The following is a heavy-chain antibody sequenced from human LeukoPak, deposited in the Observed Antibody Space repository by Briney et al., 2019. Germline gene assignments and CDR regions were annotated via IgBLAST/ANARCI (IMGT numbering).Heavy chain of an antibody. D-gene: IGHD3-9*01. Sequence: GGSLRLSCAASGFTFSSYSMNWVRQAPGKGLEWVSYISSSSSTIYYADSVKGRFTISRDNAKNSLYLQMNSLRAEDTAVYYCARSGRGLLTGNKDPFDYWGQGTLVTVSS. CDR2: ISSSSSTI. V-gene: IGHV3-48*04. J-gene: IGHJ4*02. CDR1: GFTFSSYS. CDR3: ARSGRGLLTGNKDPFDY.